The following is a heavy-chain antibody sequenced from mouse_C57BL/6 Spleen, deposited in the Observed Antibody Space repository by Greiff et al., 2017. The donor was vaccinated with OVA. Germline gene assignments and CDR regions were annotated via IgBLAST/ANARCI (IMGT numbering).Heavy chain of an antibody. Sequence: QVQLQQSGPELVKPGALVKISCKASGYAFSSSWMNWVKQRPGKGLEWIGRIYPGDGDTNYNGKFKGKATLTADKSSSTAYMQLSSLTSEDSAVYFCARDGSSPGYWYFDVWGTGTTVTVSS. CDR2: IYPGDGDT. J-gene: IGHJ1*03. CDR1: GYAFSSSW. V-gene: IGHV1-82*01. D-gene: IGHD1-1*01. CDR3: ARDGSSPGYWYFDV.